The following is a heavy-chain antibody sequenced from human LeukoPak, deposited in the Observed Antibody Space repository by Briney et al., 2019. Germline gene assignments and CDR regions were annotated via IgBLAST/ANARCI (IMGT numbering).Heavy chain of an antibody. CDR1: GFTFSCYA. D-gene: IGHD2-15*01. CDR3: ARDRGFCSGGSCYNSFDP. J-gene: IGHJ5*02. Sequence: PGGSLRLSCAASGFTFSCYAMSWVRQAPAKGLEWVSTISGSGGSTYYADSVKGRFTISRDNSRNTLSVQMNSLRADDTAVYFCARDRGFCSGGSCYNSFDPWGQGTLVTVSS. CDR2: ISGSGGST. V-gene: IGHV3-23*01.